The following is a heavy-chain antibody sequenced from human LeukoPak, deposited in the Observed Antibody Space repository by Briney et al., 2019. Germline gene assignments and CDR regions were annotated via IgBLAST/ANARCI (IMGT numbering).Heavy chain of an antibody. CDR2: ISSSSSYI. Sequence: GGSLRLSCVGSGFTFSSYSRNWVRQAPGKGLEWVSSISSSSSYIYYADSVKGRFTISRDNAKNSLYLQMNSLRAEDTAVYYCAELGITMIGGVWGKGTTVTISS. V-gene: IGHV3-21*01. CDR3: AELGITMIGGV. CDR1: GFTFSSYS. J-gene: IGHJ6*04. D-gene: IGHD3-10*02.